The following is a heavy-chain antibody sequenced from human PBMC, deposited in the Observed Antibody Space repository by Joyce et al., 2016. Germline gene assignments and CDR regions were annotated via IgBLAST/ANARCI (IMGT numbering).Heavy chain of an antibody. Sequence: VQLAESGGGVVQPGRSLRLSCAASGFNFNSHGMHWVRQAPGKGLEWVAVLYSDVQKAYYADSVEGRFTISRDNFKYRLFLQMNSLTAEDTATYYCVRGRLLWFGDAFDVWGQGTMVIAS. CDR1: GFNFNSHG. D-gene: IGHD3-10*01. CDR3: VRGRLLWFGDAFDV. V-gene: IGHV3-33*01. J-gene: IGHJ3*01. CDR2: LYSDVQKA.